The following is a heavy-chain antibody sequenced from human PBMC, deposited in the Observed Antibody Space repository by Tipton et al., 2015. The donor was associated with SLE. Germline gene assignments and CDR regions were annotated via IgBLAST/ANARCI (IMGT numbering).Heavy chain of an antibody. J-gene: IGHJ6*02. D-gene: IGHD1-1*01. Sequence: TLSLTCAVYGGSFSGYYWSWIRQPPGKGLEWIGEINHSGSTNYNPSLKSRVTIPVDTSKNQFSLKLSSVTAADTAVYYCATWRRPYYYYGMDVWGQGTTVTVSS. CDR3: ATWRRPYYYYGMDV. CDR1: GGSFSGYY. V-gene: IGHV4-34*01. CDR2: INHSGST.